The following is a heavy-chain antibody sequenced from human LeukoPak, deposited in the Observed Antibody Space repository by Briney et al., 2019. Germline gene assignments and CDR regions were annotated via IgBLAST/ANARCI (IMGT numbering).Heavy chain of an antibody. J-gene: IGHJ1*01. CDR1: GGSISSGGYY. D-gene: IGHD1-26*01. V-gene: IGHV4-61*02. CDR3: ARGGGSYSLQYFHH. CDR2: IYTSGST. Sequence: TTSQTLSLTCTVSGGSISSGGYYWSWIRQPPGKGLEWIGRIYTSGSTNYNPSLKSRVTISIDTSKNQFSLKLSSVTAADTAVYYCARGGGSYSLQYFHHWGQGTLVTVSS.